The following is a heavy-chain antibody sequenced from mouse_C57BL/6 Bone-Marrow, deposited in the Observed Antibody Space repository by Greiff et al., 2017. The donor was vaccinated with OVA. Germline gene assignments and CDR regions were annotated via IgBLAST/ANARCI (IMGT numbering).Heavy chain of an antibody. D-gene: IGHD3-1*01. V-gene: IGHV1-19*01. CDR1: GYIFTDYY. CDR2: INPYNGGT. CDR3: ASGLDY. Sequence: VHAKQSGPVLVKPGASVKMSCKAPGYIFTDYYMNWVKQSHGKSLEWIGVINPYNGGTSYNQKFKGKATLTVDKSSSTAYMELNSLTSEDSAVYYCASGLDYWGQGTTLTVSS. J-gene: IGHJ2*01.